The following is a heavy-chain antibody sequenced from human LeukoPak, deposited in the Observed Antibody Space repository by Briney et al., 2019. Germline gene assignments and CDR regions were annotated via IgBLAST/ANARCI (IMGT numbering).Heavy chain of an antibody. CDR1: GFTVSSNY. Sequence: PGGSLRLSCAASGFTVSSNYMSWVRQAPGKGLEWVSVIYSGGSTYYADSVKGRFTISRDNSKNTLYLQMNSLRAEDAAVYYCAKALQWLVIKGYMDVWGKGTTVTVSS. V-gene: IGHV3-53*01. D-gene: IGHD6-19*01. J-gene: IGHJ6*03. CDR2: IYSGGST. CDR3: AKALQWLVIKGYMDV.